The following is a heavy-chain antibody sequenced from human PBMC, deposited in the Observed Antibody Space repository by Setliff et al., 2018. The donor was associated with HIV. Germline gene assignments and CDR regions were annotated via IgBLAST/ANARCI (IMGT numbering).Heavy chain of an antibody. D-gene: IGHD2-15*01. CDR1: GGSFSGNY. J-gene: IGHJ6*03. CDR2: INHSGST. CDR3: ARGPGGWQRDYYYYMDV. Sequence: PSETLSLTCAVYGGSFSGNYWSWIRQPPGKGLEWIGEINHSGSTNYNPSLKSRVIISVDPSKNQFSLKLSSVTAADTAVYYCARGPGGWQRDYYYYMDVWGKGTTVTVSS. V-gene: IGHV4-34*01.